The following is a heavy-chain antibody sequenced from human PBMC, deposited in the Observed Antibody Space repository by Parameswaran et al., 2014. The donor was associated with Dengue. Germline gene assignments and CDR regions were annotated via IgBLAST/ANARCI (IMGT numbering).Heavy chain of an antibody. CDR2: IITYNGDK. V-gene: IGHV1-18*01. Sequence: PGASVKVSCKASGYTFTNYGITWVRQAPGQGLEWMGRIITYNGDKNSAQRLQGRVTMTTDTSTSTAYMELRRLSSDDTAVYYCARDARDYYDANRQDNYYYGLDVWGQGTTVTVSS. CDR3: ARDARDYYDANRQDNYYYGLDV. D-gene: IGHD4/OR15-4a*01. J-gene: IGHJ6*02. CDR1: GYTFTNYG.